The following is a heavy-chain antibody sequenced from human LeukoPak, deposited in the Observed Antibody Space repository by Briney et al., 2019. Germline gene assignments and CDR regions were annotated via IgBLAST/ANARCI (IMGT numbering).Heavy chain of an antibody. Sequence: GSLRLSCAASGFTFSSYVMSWVRQAPGKGLEWVSGISGSGDRTYYADSVKGRFTISRDNSKNTLYLQMNSLRVEDSAVYYCAKVRAPSGWFNSDYWGQGTLVTVSS. D-gene: IGHD6-19*01. CDR2: ISGSGDRT. J-gene: IGHJ4*02. CDR1: GFTFSSYV. CDR3: AKVRAPSGWFNSDY. V-gene: IGHV3-23*01.